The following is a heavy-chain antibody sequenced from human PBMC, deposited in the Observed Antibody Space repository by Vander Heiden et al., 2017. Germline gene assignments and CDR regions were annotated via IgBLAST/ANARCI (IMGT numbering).Heavy chain of an antibody. V-gene: IGHV3-73*02. CDR1: CLTSGGSA. D-gene: IGHD6-19*01. Sequence: EVQLVASAAGLVQAAAALKLSCAAPCLTSGGSAMHWVRQASGKGLEWVGRIRSKANSYATAYAASVKGRFTISRDDSKNTAYLQMNSLKTEDTAVYYCLSSGWYNAFDIWGQGTMVTVSS. CDR2: IRSKANSYAT. J-gene: IGHJ3*02. CDR3: LSSGWYNAFDI.